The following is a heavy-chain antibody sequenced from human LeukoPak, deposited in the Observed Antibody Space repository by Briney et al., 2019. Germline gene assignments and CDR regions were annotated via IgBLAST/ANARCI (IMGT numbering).Heavy chain of an antibody. CDR1: GFTFSTYW. Sequence: GGSLRLSCAASGFTFSTYWMHWVRQAPGKGLEWVAFIRYDGSNKYYAESVKGRFTVSRDNSKNTLYLQMSSLRAEDTAVYYCAKDERNWNYNLASQTYDWGQGTLVTVSS. D-gene: IGHD1-7*01. V-gene: IGHV3-30*02. J-gene: IGHJ4*02. CDR3: AKDERNWNYNLASQTYD. CDR2: IRYDGSNK.